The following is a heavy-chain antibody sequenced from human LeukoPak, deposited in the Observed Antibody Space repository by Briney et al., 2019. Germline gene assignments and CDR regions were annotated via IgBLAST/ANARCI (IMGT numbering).Heavy chain of an antibody. CDR3: AHSGYYDSSGYYYPYFDY. CDR2: IYWDDDK. J-gene: IGHJ4*02. D-gene: IGHD3-22*01. Sequence: SGSTLVNPTQTLTLTCTFSGFSLSTSGVGVGWIRQPPGKALEWLALIYWDDDKRYSPSLKSRLTITKDTSKNQVVLTMTNMDPVDTATYYCAHSGYYDSSGYYYPYFDYWGQGTLVTVSS. V-gene: IGHV2-5*02. CDR1: GFSLSTSGVG.